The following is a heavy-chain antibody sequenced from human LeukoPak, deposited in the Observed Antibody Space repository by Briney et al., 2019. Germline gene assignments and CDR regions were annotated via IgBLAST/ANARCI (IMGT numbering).Heavy chain of an antibody. CDR2: IYTSGST. J-gene: IGHJ4*02. CDR3: ARVGVTFGGVIAENHFDY. D-gene: IGHD3-16*02. CDR1: GGSISSYY. Sequence: PSETLSLTCTVSGGSISSYYWSWIRQPAGKGLEWIGRIYTSGSTNYNPSLKSRVTMSVDTSKNQFSLKLNSVTAADTAVYYCARVGVTFGGVIAENHFDYWGQGTLVTVSS. V-gene: IGHV4-4*07.